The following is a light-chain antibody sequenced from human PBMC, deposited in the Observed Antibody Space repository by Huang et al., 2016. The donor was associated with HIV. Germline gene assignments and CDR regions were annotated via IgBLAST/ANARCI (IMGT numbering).Light chain of an antibody. V-gene: IGKV4-1*01. CDR2: WAS. J-gene: IGKJ1*01. Sequence: DIIMSQSPESLTVSLGERATLNCRSSQSVYASSTSKDYMAWFQQKPGHPPRLLLFWASSREVGVPDRFSGSGSGTHFTLTIANLQPEDAAIYYCQQYYSSPQTFGQGTRV. CDR1: QSVYASSTSKDY. CDR3: QQYYSSPQT.